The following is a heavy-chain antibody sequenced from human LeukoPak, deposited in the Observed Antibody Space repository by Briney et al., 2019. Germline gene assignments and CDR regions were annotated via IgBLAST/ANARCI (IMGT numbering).Heavy chain of an antibody. Sequence: GGSLRLSCALSGFTVSYNYMSWVRQAPEKGVEWVSVMFSGGSTHYADSVKGRFTVSRDSSKNTLFLQMNSLRAEDTAVYFCARRHSDRSGYYYEDWGQGTLVTVST. CDR2: MFSGGST. J-gene: IGHJ4*02. CDR1: GFTVSYNY. V-gene: IGHV3-66*04. CDR3: ARRHSDRSGYYYED. D-gene: IGHD3-22*01.